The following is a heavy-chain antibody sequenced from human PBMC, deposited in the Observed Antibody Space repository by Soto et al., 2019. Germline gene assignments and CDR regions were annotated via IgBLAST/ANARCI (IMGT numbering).Heavy chain of an antibody. J-gene: IGHJ5*02. CDR2: ISAYNGNT. Sequence: GASVKVSCKASGYTFTSYGISWVRQAPGQGLEWMGWISAYNGNTNYAQKLQGRVTMTTDTSTSTAYMELRSLRSDDTAVYYCARVGGDIVVVPAAHPPLNWFDPGAREPWSPSPQ. D-gene: IGHD2-2*01. CDR3: ARVGGDIVVVPAAHPPLNWFDP. CDR1: GYTFTSYG. V-gene: IGHV1-18*01.